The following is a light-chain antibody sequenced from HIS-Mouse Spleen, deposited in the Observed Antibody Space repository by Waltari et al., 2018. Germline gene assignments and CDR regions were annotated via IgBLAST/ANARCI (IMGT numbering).Light chain of an antibody. CDR3: QQFNSYPYST. CDR1: QGISSA. CDR2: DAS. Sequence: AIQLTQSPSSLSASVGDRVTIPCRASQGISSALAWYQQKPGKAPKLLIYDASSLESEVTSRFSGSGSGTDFTLTISSLQPEDFATYYCQQFNSYPYSTFGGGTKVEIK. V-gene: IGKV1-13*02. J-gene: IGKJ4*01.